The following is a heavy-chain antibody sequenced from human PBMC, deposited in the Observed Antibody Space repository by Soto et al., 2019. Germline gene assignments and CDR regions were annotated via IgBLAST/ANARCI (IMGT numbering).Heavy chain of an antibody. D-gene: IGHD3-10*01. J-gene: IGHJ4*02. Sequence: GGSLRLSCAASGFTFDDYTMHWVRQAPGKGLEWVSLISWDGGSTYYADSVKGRFTISRDNSKNSLYLQMNSLRTEDTALYYCAKDSDYYGSGSYRPFLDYWGQGTLVTVSS. CDR2: ISWDGGST. CDR3: AKDSDYYGSGSYRPFLDY. V-gene: IGHV3-43*01. CDR1: GFTFDDYT.